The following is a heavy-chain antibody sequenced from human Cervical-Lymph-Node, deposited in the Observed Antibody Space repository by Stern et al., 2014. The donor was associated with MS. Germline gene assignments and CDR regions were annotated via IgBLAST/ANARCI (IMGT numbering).Heavy chain of an antibody. D-gene: IGHD4-11*01. J-gene: IGHJ3*02. CDR2: ISGDGDTT. V-gene: IGHV3-64*01. CDR3: ATTVDYDVDGFDI. CDR1: GFAFSYYT. Sequence: EVQLVESGGGLVQPGGSLRLSCAASGFAFSYYTMHWVRQAPGKGLEHVSAISGDGDTTYYANSVKGRFAISRDNSKNTLYLQVGSLRAEDMAVYYCATTVDYDVDGFDIWGQGTLVTVSS.